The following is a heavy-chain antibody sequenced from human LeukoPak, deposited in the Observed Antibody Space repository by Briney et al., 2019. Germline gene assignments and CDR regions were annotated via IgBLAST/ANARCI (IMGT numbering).Heavy chain of an antibody. J-gene: IGHJ4*02. V-gene: IGHV3-21*01. CDR2: ISSSSTYI. CDR3: ARDYYDSSGYYYVPFDY. D-gene: IGHD3-22*01. CDR1: GFTFSSYS. Sequence: GGSLRLSCAAPGFTFSSYSMNWVRQAPGKGLEWVSSISSSSTYIYYADSVKGRFTISRDNAKNSLYLQMNSLRAEDTAVYYCARDYYDSSGYYYVPFDYWGQGTLVTVSS.